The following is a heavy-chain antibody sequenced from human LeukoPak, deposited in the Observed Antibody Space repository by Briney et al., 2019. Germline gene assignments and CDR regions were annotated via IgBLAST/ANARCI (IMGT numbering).Heavy chain of an antibody. CDR1: GFTFSSYW. CDR2: IKQDGSEK. D-gene: IGHD5-18*01. Sequence: SGGSLRLSCAASGFTFSSYWMSWVRQAPGKGLEWVANIKQDGSEKYYVDSVKGRFTISRDNAKNSLYLQMNSLRAEDTAVYYCARDSGYSYGFFYYFYGMDVWGQGTTVTVSS. CDR3: ARDSGYSYGFFYYFYGMDV. V-gene: IGHV3-7*05. J-gene: IGHJ6*02.